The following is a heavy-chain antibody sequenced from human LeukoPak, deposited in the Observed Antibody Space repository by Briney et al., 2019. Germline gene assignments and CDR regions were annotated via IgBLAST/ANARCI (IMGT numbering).Heavy chain of an antibody. J-gene: IGHJ3*02. Sequence: GGSLRLSCAASGFTFSSYGMHWVRQAPGKGLAWVEVIWYDGSNKYYADSVKGRFTISRDNSKNTLYLQMNSLRAEDMAVYYCAREDSGAFDIWGQGTMVTVSS. CDR1: GFTFSSYG. D-gene: IGHD1-26*01. V-gene: IGHV3-33*01. CDR2: IWYDGSNK. CDR3: AREDSGAFDI.